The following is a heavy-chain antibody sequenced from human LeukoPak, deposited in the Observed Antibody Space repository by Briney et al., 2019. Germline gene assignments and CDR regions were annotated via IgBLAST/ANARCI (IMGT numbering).Heavy chain of an antibody. CDR2: IKTDGSEK. Sequence: SGGSLSLSCAASGFTPNRLWMSSFRQAPGKGPEWVASIKTDGSEKHYADSARGRFTISRDNAKNSLYLQMNSLRAEDTALYYCAREAYWCQGTLITVSS. CDR1: GFTPNRLW. V-gene: IGHV3-7*05. J-gene: IGHJ4*02. CDR3: AREAY.